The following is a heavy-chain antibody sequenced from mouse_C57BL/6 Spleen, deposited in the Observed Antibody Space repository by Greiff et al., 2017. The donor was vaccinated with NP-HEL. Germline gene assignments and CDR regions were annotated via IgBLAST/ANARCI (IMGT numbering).Heavy chain of an antibody. CDR3: ARGTGEDYYAMDY. Sequence: VQLQQSGPVLVKPGASVKMSCKASGYTFTDYYMNWVKQSHGKSLEWIGVINPYNGGTSYNQKFKGKATLTVDKSSSTAYMELNSLTSEDSAVYYCARGTGEDYYAMDYWGQGTSVTVSS. J-gene: IGHJ4*01. CDR2: INPYNGGT. CDR1: GYTFTDYY. D-gene: IGHD3-3*01. V-gene: IGHV1-19*01.